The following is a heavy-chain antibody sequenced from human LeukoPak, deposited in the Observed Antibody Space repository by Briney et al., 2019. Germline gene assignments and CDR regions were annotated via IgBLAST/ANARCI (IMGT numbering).Heavy chain of an antibody. CDR1: GFNLGESV. CDR2: IRGKAYGGTT. Sequence: GGSLRLSCTASGFNLGESVMTWVRQAPGKGLEWIGFIRGKAYGGTTEYAASVKGRVTISRDDSNSIAYLQMNSLKTEDTAVYYCTRLVRYSSGWSFDYWGQGTLVTVSS. J-gene: IGHJ4*02. D-gene: IGHD6-19*01. V-gene: IGHV3-49*04. CDR3: TRLVRYSSGWSFDY.